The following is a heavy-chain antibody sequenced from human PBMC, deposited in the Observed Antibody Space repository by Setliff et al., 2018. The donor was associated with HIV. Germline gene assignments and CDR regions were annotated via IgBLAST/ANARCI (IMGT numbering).Heavy chain of an antibody. CDR2: IYYSGNA. J-gene: IGHJ6*03. CDR1: GGSFSDYY. Sequence: ASETLSLTCAVYGGSFSDYYWSWIRQPPGRGLEWIGYIYYSGNAYYKPSLRSRVTISVDTSMNQFSLNLNSVTAADTAVYYCTKGVAGLQYYYYYMDVWGKGTTVTVSS. V-gene: IGHV4-34*01. CDR3: TKGVAGLQYYYYYMDV. D-gene: IGHD6-19*01.